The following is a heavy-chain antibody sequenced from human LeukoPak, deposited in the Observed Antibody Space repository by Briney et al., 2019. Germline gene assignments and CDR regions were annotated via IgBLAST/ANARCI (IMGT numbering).Heavy chain of an antibody. CDR1: GGTFTIYA. CDR3: ARDLDERYSSSTGYYYYGMDV. V-gene: IGHV1-69*04. CDR2: IIPILGIA. D-gene: IGHD6-6*01. J-gene: IGHJ6*02. Sequence: ASVKVSCKASGGTFTIYAISWVRQAPGQGGEWMGRIIPILGIANYAQKFQGRVTITADKSTSTAYMELSSLRSEDTAVYSCARDLDERYSSSTGYYYYGMDVWGQGTTVTVSS.